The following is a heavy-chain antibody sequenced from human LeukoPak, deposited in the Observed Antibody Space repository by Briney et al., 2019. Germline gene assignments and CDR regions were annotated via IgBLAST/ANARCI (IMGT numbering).Heavy chain of an antibody. V-gene: IGHV4-39*01. J-gene: IGHJ6*02. CDR1: GGSISSSSYY. CDR2: IYYSGST. D-gene: IGHD4-23*01. Sequence: SETLSLTCTVSGGSISSSSYYWGWIRQPPGKGLEWIGSIYYSGSTYCNPSLKSRVTISVDTSKNQFSLKLSSVTAADTAVYYCAVDYGGNSVGCMDVWGQGTTVTVSS. CDR3: AVDYGGNSVGCMDV.